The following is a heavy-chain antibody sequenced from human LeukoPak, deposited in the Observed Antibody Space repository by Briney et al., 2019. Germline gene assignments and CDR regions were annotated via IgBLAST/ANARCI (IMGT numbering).Heavy chain of an antibody. V-gene: IGHV1-8*01. CDR3: ATGQRLRAQVLRFLEWLNAGNDAFDI. CDR2: MNPNSGNT. CDR1: GYTFTSYD. J-gene: IGHJ3*02. D-gene: IGHD3-3*01. Sequence: PGASVKVSCKASGYTFTSYDINWVRQATGQGLEWMGWMNPNSGNTGYAQKFQGRVTMTRNTSISTAYMELSSLRSEDTAVYYCATGQRLRAQVLRFLEWLNAGNDAFDIWGQGTMVTVSS.